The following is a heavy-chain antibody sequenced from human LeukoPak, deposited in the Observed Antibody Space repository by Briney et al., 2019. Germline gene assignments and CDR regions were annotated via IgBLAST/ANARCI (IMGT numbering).Heavy chain of an antibody. Sequence: SATLSLTCTVSGRSISSYYWSSIRQPAGKGLEWIGYIYYSGSTNYNPSLKSRVTISVDTSKNQFSLKLSSVTAADTAVYYCARSRARYFDWLAPTLFDYWGQGTLVTVSS. CDR1: GRSISSYY. CDR3: ARSRARYFDWLAPTLFDY. V-gene: IGHV4-59*01. J-gene: IGHJ4*02. D-gene: IGHD3-9*01. CDR2: IYYSGST.